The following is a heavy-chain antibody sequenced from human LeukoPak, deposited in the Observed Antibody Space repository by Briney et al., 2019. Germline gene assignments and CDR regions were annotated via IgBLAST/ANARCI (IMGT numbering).Heavy chain of an antibody. CDR1: GGSLSNYH. V-gene: IGHV4-59*07. D-gene: IGHD3-10*01. CDR2: IYYSGSP. J-gene: IGHJ2*01. Sequence: SDTLSLTCTVSGGSLSNYHWSWIRQPPGKGLEWIGYIYYSGSPTYNPSLRSRVTISVDTSKNQFSLKLSSVTAADTAVYYCARVFYYGSGTFDPWGRGTLVTVSS. CDR3: ARVFYYGSGTFDP.